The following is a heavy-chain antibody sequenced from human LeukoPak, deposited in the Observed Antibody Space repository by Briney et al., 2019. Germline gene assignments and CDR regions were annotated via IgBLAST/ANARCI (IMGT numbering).Heavy chain of an antibody. Sequence: SETLSLTCTVSGGSISSYYWSWVRQPPGKGLEWVGYIYYSGSTNYNPSLKSRVTISVETSKNQFSLKLSSVTAADTAVYYCARALVGAPPWDFDYWGQGTLVTVSS. CDR1: GGSISSYY. CDR3: ARALVGAPPWDFDY. D-gene: IGHD1-26*01. J-gene: IGHJ4*02. CDR2: IYYSGST. V-gene: IGHV4-59*01.